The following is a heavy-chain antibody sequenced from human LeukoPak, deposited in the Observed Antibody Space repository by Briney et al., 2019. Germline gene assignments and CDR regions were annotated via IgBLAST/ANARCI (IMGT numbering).Heavy chain of an antibody. CDR3: ARKGAVAGPGFDY. D-gene: IGHD6-19*01. CDR1: GFTFSSYE. J-gene: IGHJ4*02. V-gene: IGHV3-48*03. Sequence: GGSLRLSCAASGFTFSSYEMNWVRQAPGKGLEWVSYISSIGSTIYYADSVRGRFTISRDNAKNSLSLQVKSLRAEDTAVYYCARKGAVAGPGFDYWGQGTLVTVSS. CDR2: ISSIGSTI.